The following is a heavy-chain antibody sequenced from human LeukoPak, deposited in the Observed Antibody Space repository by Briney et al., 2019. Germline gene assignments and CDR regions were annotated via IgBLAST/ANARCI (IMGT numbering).Heavy chain of an antibody. V-gene: IGHV1-46*01. D-gene: IGHD3-10*01. CDR1: GYTFTSNY. CDR2: INPSGGST. J-gene: IGHJ6*03. Sequence: ASVKVSCKASGYTFTSNYMHWVRQAPGQGLEWMGVINPSGGSTSYAQKFQGRVTMTRDMSTSTDYMELSSLRSEDTAVYYCATGSIPMVHLHYYYYYMDVWGKGTTVTISS. CDR3: ATGSIPMVHLHYYYYYMDV.